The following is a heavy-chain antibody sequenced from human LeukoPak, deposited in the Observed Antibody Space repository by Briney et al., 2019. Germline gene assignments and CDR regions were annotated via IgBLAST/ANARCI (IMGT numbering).Heavy chain of an antibody. V-gene: IGHV3-30-3*01. CDR1: GFTFSSYA. CDR2: ISYDGSNK. CDR3: ARASCSSTSCYTRGVCDY. D-gene: IGHD2-2*02. J-gene: IGHJ4*02. Sequence: GGSLRLSCAASGFTFSSYAMHWVRQAPGKGQEWVAVISYDGSNKYYADSVKGRFTISRDNSKNTLYLQMNSLRAEDTAVYYCARASCSSTSCYTRGVCDYWGQGTLVTVSS.